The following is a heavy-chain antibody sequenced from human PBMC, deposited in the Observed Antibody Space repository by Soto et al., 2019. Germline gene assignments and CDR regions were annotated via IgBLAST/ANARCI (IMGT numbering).Heavy chain of an antibody. V-gene: IGHV3-23*01. CDR1: GGSIGSGDYY. J-gene: IGHJ4*02. Sequence: VQLKESGPGLVKPSQTLSLTCSVSGGSIGSGDYYWSWVRQAPGKGLEWVSSITGSGGGTYYADSVKGRFTISRDNSKNTLYLQMNSLRAEDTALYYCAKGCLTVAGTSCSWGQGAQVTVSS. CDR3: AKGCLTVAGTSCS. D-gene: IGHD6-19*01. CDR2: ITGSGGGT.